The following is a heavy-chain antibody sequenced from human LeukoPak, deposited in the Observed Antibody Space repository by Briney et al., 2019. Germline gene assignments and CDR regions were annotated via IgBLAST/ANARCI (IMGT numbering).Heavy chain of an antibody. Sequence: GGSLRLSCAASGFTFSSYGMHWVRQAPGKGLEWVAVIWYDGSNKYYADSVKGRFTISRDNSKNTLYLQMNSMRAEDTAVYYCARDYYDSSGAGSLWGQGTLVTVSS. CDR2: IWYDGSNK. CDR3: ARDYYDSSGAGSL. CDR1: GFTFSSYG. J-gene: IGHJ4*02. D-gene: IGHD3-22*01. V-gene: IGHV3-33*01.